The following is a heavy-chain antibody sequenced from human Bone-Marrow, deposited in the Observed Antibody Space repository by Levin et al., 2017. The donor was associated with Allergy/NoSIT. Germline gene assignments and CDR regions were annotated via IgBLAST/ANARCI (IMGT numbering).Heavy chain of an antibody. D-gene: IGHD5-24*01. CDR3: AKEFYTSGYRGLDS. Sequence: ESLKISCAASGFPFSSYAMSWVRQAPGKGLEWVSALTGSGVNTYYADSVKGRFTISRDNPKNALYLQMSSLRAEDTAVYYCAKEFYTSGYRGLDSWGRGTLVTVSS. V-gene: IGHV3-23*01. J-gene: IGHJ4*02. CDR2: LTGSGVNT. CDR1: GFPFSSYA.